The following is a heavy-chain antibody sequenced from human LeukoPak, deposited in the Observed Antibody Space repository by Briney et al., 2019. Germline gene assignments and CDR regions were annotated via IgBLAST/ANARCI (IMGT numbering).Heavy chain of an antibody. CDR1: GGSISSSNYY. CDR2: IYYSGST. D-gene: IGHD3-22*01. Sequence: SETLSLTCTVSGGSISSSNYYWGWIRQPPGKGLEWIGSIYYSGSTYYNPSLKSRVTISVDTSKNQFSLKVSSVTAADTAVYYCARQDIGSGYYDYWGQGTLVTVSS. J-gene: IGHJ4*02. CDR3: ARQDIGSGYYDY. V-gene: IGHV4-39*01.